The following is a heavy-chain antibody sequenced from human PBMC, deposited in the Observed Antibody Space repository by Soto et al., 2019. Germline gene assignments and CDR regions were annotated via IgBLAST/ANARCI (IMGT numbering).Heavy chain of an antibody. Sequence: SETLSLTCTVSGGSISSYYWSWIRQPPGKGLEWIGYIYYSGSTNYNPSLKSRVTISVDTSKNQFSLKLSSVTAADTAVYYCARTYYYGSGSSSGFYYWGQGTLVTVSS. V-gene: IGHV4-59*08. J-gene: IGHJ4*02. CDR2: IYYSGST. CDR1: GGSISSYY. CDR3: ARTYYYGSGSSSGFYY. D-gene: IGHD3-10*01.